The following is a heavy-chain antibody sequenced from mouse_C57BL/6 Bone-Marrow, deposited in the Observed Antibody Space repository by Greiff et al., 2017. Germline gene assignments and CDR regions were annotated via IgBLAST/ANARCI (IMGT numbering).Heavy chain of an antibody. V-gene: IGHV2-6*01. CDR2: IWGVGST. D-gene: IGHD4-1*01. Sequence: VMLVESGPGLVAPSQSLSITCTVSGFSLTSYGVDWVRQSPGKGLEWLGVIWGVGSTNYNSALKSRLSISKDNSKSQVFLKMNSLQTDDTAMYYCARRGGTEGLYFDYWGQGTTLTVSP. CDR1: GFSLTSYG. J-gene: IGHJ2*01. CDR3: ARRGGTEGLYFDY.